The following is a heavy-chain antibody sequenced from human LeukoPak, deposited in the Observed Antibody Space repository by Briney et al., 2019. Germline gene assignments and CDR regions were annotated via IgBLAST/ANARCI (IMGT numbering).Heavy chain of an antibody. V-gene: IGHV3-48*02. CDR3: ARDGAYYYDSSGYSGGGAFDI. J-gene: IGHJ3*02. CDR2: ISTGSSTI. D-gene: IGHD3-22*01. CDR1: GFTFSSYS. Sequence: GGSLRLSCAASGFTFSSYSMIWVRQAPGKGLEWVSYISTGSSTIYYADSVKGRFTISRDNAKNSLYLQMNSLRDEDTAVYYCARDGAYYYDSSGYSGGGAFDIWGQGTMVTVSS.